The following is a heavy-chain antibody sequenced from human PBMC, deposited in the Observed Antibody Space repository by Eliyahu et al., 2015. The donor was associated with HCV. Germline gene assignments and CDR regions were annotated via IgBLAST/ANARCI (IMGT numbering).Heavy chain of an antibody. CDR2: INHSGST. V-gene: IGHV4-34*01. D-gene: IGHD3-9*01. Sequence: QVQLQQWGAGLLKPSETLSLTCAVYGGSFSGYYWSWIRQPPGKGLEWIGEINHSGSTNYNPSLKSRVTISVDTSKNQFSLKLSSVTAADTAVYYCARGGGFDWYSTDFDYWGQGTLVTVSS. J-gene: IGHJ4*02. CDR1: GGSFSGYY. CDR3: ARGGGFDWYSTDFDY.